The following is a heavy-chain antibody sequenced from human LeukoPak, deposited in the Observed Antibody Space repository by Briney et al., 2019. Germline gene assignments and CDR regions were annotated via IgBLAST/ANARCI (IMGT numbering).Heavy chain of an antibody. V-gene: IGHV3-21*06. CDR2: ISTTSTYI. J-gene: IGHJ4*02. CDR3: ARAGTCSSTSCDGGIEY. CDR1: GFAFSSYN. Sequence: GGSLRLSCAASGFAFSSYNMKWVRQAPGKGLEWVSFISTTSTYIYYADSVKGRFTVSRDNSKNLLYLQMDSLRVEDAAVYYCARAGTCSSTSCDGGIEYWGQGTLVTVSS. D-gene: IGHD2-2*01.